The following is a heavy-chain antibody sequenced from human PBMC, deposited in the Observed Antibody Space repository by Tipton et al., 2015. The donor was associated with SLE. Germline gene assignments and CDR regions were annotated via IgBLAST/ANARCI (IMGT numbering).Heavy chain of an antibody. CDR2: IHHSGST. CDR3: AKDYNHDNADYN. D-gene: IGHD4-17*01. J-gene: IGHJ4*02. CDR1: GGSFSGYS. Sequence: LRLSCAVYGGSFSGYSWSWVRQPPGKGLEWIGEIHHSGSTNSNPSLKSRVTISVDKSKNQFSLKLSSVTVADTAVYYCAKDYNHDNADYNWGQGTLVIVSS. V-gene: IGHV4-34*01.